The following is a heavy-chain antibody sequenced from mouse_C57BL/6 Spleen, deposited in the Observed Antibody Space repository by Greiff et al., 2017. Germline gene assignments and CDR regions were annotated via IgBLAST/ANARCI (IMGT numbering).Heavy chain of an antibody. D-gene: IGHD2-1*01. Sequence: VQRVESGAELVKPGASVKISCKASGYAFSSYWMNWVKQRPGKGLEWIGQIYPGDGDTNYNGKFKGKATLTADKSSSTAYMQLSSLTSEDSAVYFCARDYGNSPWFAYWGQGTLVTVSA. CDR1: GYAFSSYW. J-gene: IGHJ3*01. V-gene: IGHV1-80*01. CDR3: ARDYGNSPWFAY. CDR2: IYPGDGDT.